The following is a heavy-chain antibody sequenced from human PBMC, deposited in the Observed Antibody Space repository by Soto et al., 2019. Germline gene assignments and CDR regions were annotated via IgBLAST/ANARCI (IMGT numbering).Heavy chain of an antibody. Sequence: QVQLQESGPGLVKPSETLSLTCTVSGGSISSYYWSWIRQPPGKGLEWIGYIYYSGSTNYNPSLKSRVTISVDTSKNQFSLKLSSVTAADTAVYYCARGMQLWPITYYFDYWGQGTLVTVSS. CDR2: IYYSGST. D-gene: IGHD5-18*01. V-gene: IGHV4-59*01. CDR3: ARGMQLWPITYYFDY. J-gene: IGHJ4*02. CDR1: GGSISSYY.